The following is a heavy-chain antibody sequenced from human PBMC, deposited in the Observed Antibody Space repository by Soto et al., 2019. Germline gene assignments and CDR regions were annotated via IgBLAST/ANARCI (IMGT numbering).Heavy chain of an antibody. J-gene: IGHJ5*02. V-gene: IGHV5-51*01. Sequence: LGESLKISCQGSGYSFTSYWIGWVRQMPGKGLEWMGIIYPGDSDTRYSPSFQGQVTISADKSIRTAYLQWISLKASDTAMYYCAKADGYCSGGSCYGSDRWGQGTLVTVSS. CDR2: IYPGDSDT. D-gene: IGHD2-15*01. CDR3: AKADGYCSGGSCYGSDR. CDR1: GYSFTSYW.